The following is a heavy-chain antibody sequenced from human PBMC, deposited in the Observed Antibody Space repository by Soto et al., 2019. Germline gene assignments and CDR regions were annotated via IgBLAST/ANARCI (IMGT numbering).Heavy chain of an antibody. V-gene: IGHV1-3*01. CDR2: INAGNGNT. CDR1: GYTFTSYA. J-gene: IGHJ3*02. Sequence: ASXKVSCKASGYTFTSYAMHWVRQAPGQRLEWMGWINAGNGNTKYSQKFQGRVTITRDTSASTAYMELSSLRSEDTAVYYCTRDRKSDAFDIWGQGTMVTVSS. CDR3: TRDRKSDAFDI.